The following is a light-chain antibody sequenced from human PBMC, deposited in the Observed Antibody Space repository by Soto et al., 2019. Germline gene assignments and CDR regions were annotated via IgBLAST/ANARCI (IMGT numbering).Light chain of an antibody. V-gene: IGKV3-15*01. Sequence: EIVMTQSPATLSVSPGERATLSCRASQNVRSNLAWYHQKPGQAPRLLISDASTMATGIPARFSGSGSGTEFTLTITSLQSEDFAVYYCQQYDNWPLSFGGGTRVEIK. CDR1: QNVRSN. J-gene: IGKJ4*01. CDR3: QQYDNWPLS. CDR2: DAS.